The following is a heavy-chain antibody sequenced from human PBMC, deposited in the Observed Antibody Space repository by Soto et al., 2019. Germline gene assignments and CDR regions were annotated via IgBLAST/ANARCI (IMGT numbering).Heavy chain of an antibody. V-gene: IGHV3-30-3*01. CDR1: GVTFSSYA. J-gene: IGHJ4*02. D-gene: IGHD3-3*01. CDR3: AREYYDFWSGGFDY. Sequence: SLRLSCAASGVTFSSYAMHWVRQAPGKGLEWVAVISYDGSNKYYADSVKGRFTISRDNSKNTLYLQMNSLRAEDSAVYYCAREYYDFWSGGFDYWGQGTLVTVSS. CDR2: ISYDGSNK.